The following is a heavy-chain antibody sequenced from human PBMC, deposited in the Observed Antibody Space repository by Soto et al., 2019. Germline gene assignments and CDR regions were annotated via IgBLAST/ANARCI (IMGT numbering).Heavy chain of an antibody. CDR2: ISDDGTNK. Sequence: QVQLVESGGGVVQPGRSLRLSCAASGFTFSSYGMHWVRQAPGKGLEWVAVISDDGTNKYYADSVKGRFTISRDNSKNTLYMQMNSLRTEDTALYYCAKCVSSWYSIQNYFDYWGQGTLVTVSS. D-gene: IGHD6-13*01. J-gene: IGHJ4*02. V-gene: IGHV3-30*18. CDR1: GFTFSSYG. CDR3: AKCVSSWYSIQNYFDY.